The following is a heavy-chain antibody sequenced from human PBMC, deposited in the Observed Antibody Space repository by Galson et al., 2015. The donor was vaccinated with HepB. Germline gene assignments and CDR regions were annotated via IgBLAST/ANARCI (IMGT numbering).Heavy chain of an antibody. CDR3: QVSVYSAEYFQH. D-gene: IGHD2-15*01. J-gene: IGHJ1*01. Sequence: SVKVSCKASGGTFSSYAISWVRQTPGQGLEWMGRIIPILGIANYAQKFQGRVTITADKSTSTAYMELSSLRSEDTAVYYCQVSVYSAEYFQHWGQGTLVTVSS. CDR1: GGTFSSYA. CDR2: IIPILGIA. V-gene: IGHV1-69*04.